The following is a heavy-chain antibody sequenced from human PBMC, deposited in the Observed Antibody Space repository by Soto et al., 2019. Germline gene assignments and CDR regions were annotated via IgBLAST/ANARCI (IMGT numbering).Heavy chain of an antibody. CDR3: ARDWTGDTCPCLDV. CDR1: GFTFSNYA. Sequence: EVQLLESGGGLVQPGGSLRLSCAAAGFTFSNYALTWVRQSPGKGLEWVSTFSGSGGSTYYADSVRGRFTIFRDNSKNTLFLQMNSLRVEDTAIYYCARDWTGDTCPCLDVWGQGTTVSVSS. J-gene: IGHJ6*02. V-gene: IGHV3-23*01. D-gene: IGHD3-3*01. CDR2: FSGSGGST.